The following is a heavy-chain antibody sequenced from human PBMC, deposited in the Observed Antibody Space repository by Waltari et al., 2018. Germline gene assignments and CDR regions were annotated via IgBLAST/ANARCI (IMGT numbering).Heavy chain of an antibody. J-gene: IGHJ1*01. CDR1: GGTFSSYA. V-gene: IGHV1-69*08. Sequence: QVQLVQSGAEVKKPGSSVKVSCKASGGTFSSYAIRWVRQAPGQGLEWMGRIIPIFGTANYAQKFQGRVTITADKSTSTAYMELSSLRSEDTAVYYCARGSSSRPATEYFQHWGQGTLVTVSS. D-gene: IGHD6-6*01. CDR3: ARGSSSRPATEYFQH. CDR2: IIPIFGTA.